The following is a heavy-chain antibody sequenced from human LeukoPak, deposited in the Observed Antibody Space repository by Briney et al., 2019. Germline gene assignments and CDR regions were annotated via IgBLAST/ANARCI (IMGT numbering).Heavy chain of an antibody. CDR2: ISYDGSNK. CDR1: GFTFSSYG. J-gene: IGHJ4*02. V-gene: IGHV3-30*03. Sequence: GRSLRLSCAASGFTFSSYGMHWVRQAPGKGLEWVAVISYDGSNKYFADSVKGRFTISRDNSKNTLYLQMNSLRAEDTAVYYCARTGLTGSTPSFDSWGRGALVTVSS. CDR3: ARTGLTGSTPSFDS. D-gene: IGHD3-9*01.